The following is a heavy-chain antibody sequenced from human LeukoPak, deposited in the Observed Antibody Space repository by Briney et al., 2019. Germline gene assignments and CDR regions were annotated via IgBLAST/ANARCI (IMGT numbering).Heavy chain of an antibody. V-gene: IGHV4-39*01. Sequence: SETLSLTCTVSGGSISSSSYYWGWIRQPPGKGLEWIGSIYYSRSTYYNPSLKSRVTISVDTSKNQFSLKLSSVTAADTAVYYCARQKRVENWFDPWGQGTLVTVSS. CDR2: IYYSRST. D-gene: IGHD1-1*01. CDR1: GGSISSSSYY. CDR3: ARQKRVENWFDP. J-gene: IGHJ5*02.